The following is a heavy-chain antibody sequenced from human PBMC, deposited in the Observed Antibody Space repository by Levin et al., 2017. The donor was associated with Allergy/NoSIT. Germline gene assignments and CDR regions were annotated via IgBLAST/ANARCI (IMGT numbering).Heavy chain of an antibody. V-gene: IGHV3-30*18. D-gene: IGHD2-21*02. CDR2: ISYDGSNK. CDR3: AKNVRLAYCGGDCYSDAFDS. J-gene: IGHJ3*02. CDR1: GFTFSSYG. Sequence: GESLKISCAASGFTFSSYGMHWVRQAPGKGLEWVAVISYDGSNKYYADSVKGRFTISRDNSKNTLYLQMNSLRAEDTAVYYCAKNVRLAYCGGDCYSDAFDSWGQGTMVTVSS.